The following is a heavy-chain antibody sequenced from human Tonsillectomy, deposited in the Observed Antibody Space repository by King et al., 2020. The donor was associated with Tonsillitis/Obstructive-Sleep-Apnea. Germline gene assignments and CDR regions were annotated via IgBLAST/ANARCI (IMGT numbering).Heavy chain of an antibody. D-gene: IGHD2/OR15-2a*01. V-gene: IGHV3-64D*06. CDR2: ISSNGGST. Sequence: VQLVESGGGLVQPGGSLRLSCSASGFTFSSYAMHWVRQAPGKGLEYVSAISSNGGSTYYGDSVKGGFTISRDNSKNTLYLQMSSLRAEDTAVYYCVKVPGPRLLSRYYMDVWGKGTTVTVSS. CDR3: VKVPGPRLLSRYYMDV. J-gene: IGHJ6*03. CDR1: GFTFSSYA.